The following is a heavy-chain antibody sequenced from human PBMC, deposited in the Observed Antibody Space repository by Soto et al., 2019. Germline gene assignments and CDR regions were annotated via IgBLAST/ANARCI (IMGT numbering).Heavy chain of an antibody. CDR3: ARDLRDDYVWGSYRYHNWFDP. J-gene: IGHJ5*02. Sequence: QVQLQQSGPGLVKPSQTLSLTCAISGDSVSSNSAAWNWIRQSPSRGLEWLGRTYYRSKWYNDYALSVKSRITINPDTSKNQFSLQLNSVTPEDTAVYYCARDLRDDYVWGSYRYHNWFDPWGQGTLVTVSS. D-gene: IGHD3-16*02. V-gene: IGHV6-1*01. CDR1: GDSVSSNSAA. CDR2: TYYRSKWYN.